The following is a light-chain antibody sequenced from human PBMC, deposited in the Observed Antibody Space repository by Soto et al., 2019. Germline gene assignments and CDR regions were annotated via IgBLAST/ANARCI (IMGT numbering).Light chain of an antibody. J-gene: IGLJ2*01. V-gene: IGLV1-44*01. CDR1: SFNVGGNT. CDR3: ATWDDSLNGVV. Sequence: QSVLTQPPSASGTPGQRVTISCSGSSFNVGGNTVNWYQQVTGTAPKFLINSNNQRPSGVPDRFSGSKSGTSASLAISGLQSEDAADYYCATWDDSLNGVVFGGGTKVTVL. CDR2: SNN.